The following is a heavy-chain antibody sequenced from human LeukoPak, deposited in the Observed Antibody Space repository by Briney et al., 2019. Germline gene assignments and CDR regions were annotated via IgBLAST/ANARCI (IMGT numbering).Heavy chain of an antibody. J-gene: IGHJ4*02. V-gene: IGHV3-48*03. CDR1: GFTFSSYE. CDR2: ISSSGSTI. CDR3: ARGGQWLVLSGFGLHY. D-gene: IGHD6-19*01. Sequence: GGSLRLSCAASGFTFSSYEMNWVRQAPGKGLEWVSYISSSGSTIYYADSVKGRFTISRDNAKNSLYLQMNSLRAEDTADYYCARGGQWLVLSGFGLHYWGQGTLVTVSS.